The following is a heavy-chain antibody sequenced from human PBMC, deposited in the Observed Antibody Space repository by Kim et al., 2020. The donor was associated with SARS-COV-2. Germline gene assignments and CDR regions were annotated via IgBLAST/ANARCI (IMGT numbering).Heavy chain of an antibody. CDR2: IWYDGSNK. V-gene: IGHV3-33*06. CDR3: AKDLDAYDSSESEVDAFDI. Sequence: GGSLRLSCAASGFTFSNYGMHWVRQAPGKGLEWVAVIWYDGSNKYYADSVKGRFTISRDNSKNTLYLQMNSLRDEDTAVYYCAKDLDAYDSSESEVDAFDIWGQGKMLTVSS. J-gene: IGHJ3*02. D-gene: IGHD3-22*01. CDR1: GFTFSNYG.